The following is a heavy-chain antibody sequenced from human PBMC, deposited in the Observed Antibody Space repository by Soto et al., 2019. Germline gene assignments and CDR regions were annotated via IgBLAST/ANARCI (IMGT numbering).Heavy chain of an antibody. V-gene: IGHV3-30-3*01. J-gene: IGHJ3*02. D-gene: IGHD1-1*01. Sequence: QVQLVESGGGVVQPGRSLRLSCAASGFTFSSYAMHWVRQAPGKGLEWVAVISYDGSNKYYADSVKGRFTISRDNSKNTLYLQMNSLRAEDTAVYYCARVGLERPDNDAFDIWGQGTMVTVSS. CDR2: ISYDGSNK. CDR3: ARVGLERPDNDAFDI. CDR1: GFTFSSYA.